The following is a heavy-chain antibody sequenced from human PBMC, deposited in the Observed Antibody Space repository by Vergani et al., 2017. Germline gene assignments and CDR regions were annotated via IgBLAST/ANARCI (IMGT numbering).Heavy chain of an antibody. CDR3: ARSRAGDCYDY. CDR1: GGSISGSFYY. Sequence: QVQLQESGPGLVKPSQTLSLTCTVSGGSISGSFYYWSWIRQPAGKGLEWIGRIYTSGSTTYNPSLKSRVTISVDTSKNQFSLKLSSVTAADTAVYYCARSRAGDCYDYWGQGTLVTVSS. CDR2: IYTSGST. V-gene: IGHV4-61*02. D-gene: IGHD2-8*02. J-gene: IGHJ4*02.